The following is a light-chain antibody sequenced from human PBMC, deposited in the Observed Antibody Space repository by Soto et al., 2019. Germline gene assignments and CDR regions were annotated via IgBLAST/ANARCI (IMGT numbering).Light chain of an antibody. CDR3: QQLNSYPIT. V-gene: IGKV1-9*01. Sequence: DIPLTQSPSFLSASVGDRVTITCRASQGISSYLAWYQQKPGKAPKLLIYAASTLQSGVPSRFGGSGSGTEFTLTISSLQPEDFATYYCQQLNSYPITFGRGTRLEIK. J-gene: IGKJ5*01. CDR1: QGISSY. CDR2: AAS.